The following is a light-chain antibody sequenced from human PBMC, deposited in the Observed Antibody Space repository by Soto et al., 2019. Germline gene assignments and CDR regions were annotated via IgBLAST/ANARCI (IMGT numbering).Light chain of an antibody. CDR3: QAWDSSAHVV. CDR1: KLGDKY. CDR2: QNS. V-gene: IGLV3-1*01. J-gene: IGLJ2*01. Sequence: SYELTQPPSVSVSPGQTASITCSGDKLGDKYACWYQQKPGQSPVLVIYQNSKRPSGIPERFSGSNSGNTATLTISGTQAMDEADYYCQAWDSSAHVVFGEGPSSPS.